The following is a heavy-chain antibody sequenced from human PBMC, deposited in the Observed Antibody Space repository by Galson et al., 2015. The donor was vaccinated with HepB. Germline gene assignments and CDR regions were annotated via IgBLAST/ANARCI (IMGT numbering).Heavy chain of an antibody. V-gene: IGHV3-11*06. J-gene: IGHJ6*02. CDR1: GFTFSDYY. Sequence: SLRLSCAASGFTFSDYYMSWIRQAPGKGLEWVSYISSSSSYTNYADSVKGRFTISRDNAKNSLYLQMNSLRAEDTAVYYCARGTLPYGDSSCMDVWGQGTTVTVSS. CDR3: ARGTLPYGDSSCMDV. CDR2: ISSSSSYT. D-gene: IGHD4-17*01.